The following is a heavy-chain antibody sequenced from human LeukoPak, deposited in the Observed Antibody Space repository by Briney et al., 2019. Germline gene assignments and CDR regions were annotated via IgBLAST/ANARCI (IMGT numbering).Heavy chain of an antibody. CDR1: GGSISSYY. CDR3: ARVIHSGWRQHDC. Sequence: SETLSLTCTVSGGSISSYYWSWIRQPPGKGLEWIGYIYYSGSTNYNPSLKSRVTISVDKSKNQFSLMLTSVTAADTAVYYCARVIHSGWRQHDCWGQGTLVTVSS. CDR2: IYYSGST. V-gene: IGHV4-59*12. D-gene: IGHD6-19*01. J-gene: IGHJ4*02.